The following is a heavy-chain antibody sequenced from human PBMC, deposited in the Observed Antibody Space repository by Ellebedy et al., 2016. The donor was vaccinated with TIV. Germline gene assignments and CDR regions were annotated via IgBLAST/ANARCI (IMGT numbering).Heavy chain of an antibody. J-gene: IGHJ3*02. CDR3: AKDVRYTTGWGGALDI. CDR2: IGSSAYTT. D-gene: IGHD2-8*02. CDR1: GFNFGGHA. Sequence: ESLKISCAASGFNFGGHAMKWVRQAPGKGLEWVSSIGSSAYTTHYADSVKGRFTISRDNSRNTLYLQMNSLRGEDTAVYFCAKDVRYTTGWGGALDIWGQGAMVTVSS. V-gene: IGHV3-23*01.